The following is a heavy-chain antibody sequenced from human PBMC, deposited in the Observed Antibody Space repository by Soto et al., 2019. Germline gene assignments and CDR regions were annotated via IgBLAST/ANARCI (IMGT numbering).Heavy chain of an antibody. V-gene: IGHV3-30-3*01. CDR1: GFTFSTYA. CDR3: ASDAFPYSRGAYYDN. J-gene: IGHJ4*02. CDR2: ISYTGANQ. Sequence: QVRLVESGGGAVQPGDSLRLSCDASGFTFSTYALHWVRQAPGKGLEWVAFISYTGANQYYADSVKGRFTVSRANSKNIASLQMTSLKPEDSAVYYCASDAFPYSRGAYYDNWGQGTLVTVSS. D-gene: IGHD4-4*01.